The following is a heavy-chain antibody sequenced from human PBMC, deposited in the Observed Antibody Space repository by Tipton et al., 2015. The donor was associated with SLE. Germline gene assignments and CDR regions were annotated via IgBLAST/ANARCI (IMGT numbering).Heavy chain of an antibody. D-gene: IGHD3-10*01. Sequence: QSGAEVKKPGASVKVSCKASGYTFTNYGISWVRQAPGQGLEWMGWTSPYTGNTNYAQNLQGRVTMTTDTSTRTAYMELRSLRSDDTAVYYCARVGSYFGSGTDWYFDLWGRGTLVTVSS. CDR3: ARVGSYFGSGTDWYFDL. CDR1: GYTFTNYG. J-gene: IGHJ2*01. CDR2: TSPYTGNT. V-gene: IGHV1-18*04.